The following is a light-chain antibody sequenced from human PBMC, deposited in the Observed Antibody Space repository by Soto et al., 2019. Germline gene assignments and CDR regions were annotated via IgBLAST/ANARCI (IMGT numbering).Light chain of an antibody. CDR3: SSYTRSSTTA. CDR1: NSDIGGYNY. CDR2: DVS. V-gene: IGLV2-14*03. Sequence: QSVLTQPASVSGSPGQSITISCTGTNSDIGGYNYVSWYQHHPGKAPKLMIYDVSNRPSGVSDRFSGSKSGNTASLTISGLQPEDEADYYCSSYTRSSTTAFGTGTKVT. J-gene: IGLJ1*01.